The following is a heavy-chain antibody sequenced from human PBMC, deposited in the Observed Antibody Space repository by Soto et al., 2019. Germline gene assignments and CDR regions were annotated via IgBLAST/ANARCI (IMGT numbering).Heavy chain of an antibody. CDR2: MNPNSGNT. V-gene: IGHV1-8*01. CDR3: ARWSDLYYYYGMDV. CDR1: GYTFTSYE. Sequence: ASVKVYCKASGYTFTSYETNWVRQATGQGLEWMGWMNPNSGNTGYAQKFQGRVTMTRNTSISTAYMELSSLRSEDTAVYYCARWSDLYYYYGMDVWGQGTTVTVSS. D-gene: IGHD3-3*01. J-gene: IGHJ6*02.